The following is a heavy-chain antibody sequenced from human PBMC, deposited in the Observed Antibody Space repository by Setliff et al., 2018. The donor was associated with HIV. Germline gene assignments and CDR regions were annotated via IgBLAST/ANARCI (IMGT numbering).Heavy chain of an antibody. CDR3: AKDRSGSYRTFDY. Sequence: SETLSLTCTVSGASSIYYWGWIRQPPGEGLEWIGSVYHSGSTYYNPSLKSRVTISIDTSKNQLSLKLNSVTAADTAVYYCAKDRSGSYRTFDYWGPGILVTVSS. CDR2: VYHSGST. V-gene: IGHV4-39*07. CDR1: GASSIYY. J-gene: IGHJ4*02. D-gene: IGHD1-26*01.